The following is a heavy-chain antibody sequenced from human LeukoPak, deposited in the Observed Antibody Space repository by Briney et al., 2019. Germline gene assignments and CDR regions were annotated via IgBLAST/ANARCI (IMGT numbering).Heavy chain of an antibody. CDR3: AGGLYCGGDCSYDAFDI. Sequence: GESLQICCKGSGYSFTSYWIGWVRHMPGKGLEWMGIIYPGDSDTRYSPSFQGQATISADKSISTAYLQWSSLKAPDTAMHYCAGGLYCGGDCSYDAFDIWGQGTMVTVSS. J-gene: IGHJ3*02. CDR1: GYSFTSYW. V-gene: IGHV5-51*01. CDR2: IYPGDSDT. D-gene: IGHD2-21*02.